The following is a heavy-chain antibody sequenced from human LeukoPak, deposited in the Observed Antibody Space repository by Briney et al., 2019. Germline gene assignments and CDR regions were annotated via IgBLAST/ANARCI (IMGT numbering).Heavy chain of an antibody. V-gene: IGHV3-66*01. Sequence: PGGTLRLSCAASGFTVSSNYMSWVRQAPGKGLEWVSLIYSDGNTSYADSVKGRFNISRDNSQNTLYLQMNSLRAEDTAVYYCAKLKGGNSDYWGQGTLVTVSS. CDR3: AKLKGGNSDY. CDR1: GFTVSSNY. J-gene: IGHJ4*02. D-gene: IGHD4-23*01. CDR2: IYSDGNT.